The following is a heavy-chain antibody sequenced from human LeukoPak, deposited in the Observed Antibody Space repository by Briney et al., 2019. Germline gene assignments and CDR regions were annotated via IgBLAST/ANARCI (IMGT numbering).Heavy chain of an antibody. J-gene: IGHJ4*02. CDR2: ISGSGGST. V-gene: IGHV3-23*01. CDR3: AKDIGVLRFLEWFDY. D-gene: IGHD3-3*01. CDR1: GFTFSSYA. Sequence: PGGSLRLSCAASGFTFSSYAMSWVRQAPGKGLEWVSAISGSGGSTYYADSVKGRFTISRDNSKNTLYLQMNSLRAEDTAVYYCAKDIGVLRFLEWFDYWGQGTLVTVSS.